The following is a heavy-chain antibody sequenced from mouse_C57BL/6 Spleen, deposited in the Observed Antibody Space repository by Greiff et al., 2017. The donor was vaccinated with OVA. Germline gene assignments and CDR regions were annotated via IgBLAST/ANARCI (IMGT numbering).Heavy chain of an antibody. Sequence: EVKLVESGGGLVKPGGSLKLSCAASGFTFSSYAMSWVRQTPEKRLEWVATISDGGSYTYYPDNVKGRFTISRDNAKNNLYLQMSHLKSEDTAMYYCARGEEVTTVPRWFAYWGQGTLVTVSA. CDR2: ISDGGSYT. CDR1: GFTFSSYA. CDR3: ARGEEVTTVPRWFAY. D-gene: IGHD1-1*01. J-gene: IGHJ3*01. V-gene: IGHV5-4*03.